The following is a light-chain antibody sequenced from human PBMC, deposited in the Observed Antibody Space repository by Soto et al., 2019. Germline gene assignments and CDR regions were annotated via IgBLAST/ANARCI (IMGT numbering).Light chain of an antibody. Sequence: IQMTQSPSTLSASVGDTVTITCRASQSISVSLAWYQQKPGKAPNLLIYDASTLQGGVPSRFSGSGSGTEFTLTVTSLQPEDFATYFCQQYDKYSTVGQGTKVDVK. V-gene: IGKV1-5*01. CDR1: QSISVS. CDR3: QQYDKYST. J-gene: IGKJ1*01. CDR2: DAS.